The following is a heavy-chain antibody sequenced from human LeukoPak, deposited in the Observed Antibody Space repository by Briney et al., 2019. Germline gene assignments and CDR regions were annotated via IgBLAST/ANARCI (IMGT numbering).Heavy chain of an antibody. D-gene: IGHD5-18*01. CDR1: GYTFTNYW. CDR2: IDPSDSET. CDR3: ARQTAMGRAGDY. J-gene: IGHJ4*02. V-gene: IGHV5-51*01. Sequence: PGQSLKLSCPASGYTFTNYWIGWVRQMPGKGLEWVGFIDPSDSETRYTPSFQGQVTISVDKSLTTAYLQWTSLKASDTAIYYCARQTAMGRAGDYWGQGTLVTVSS.